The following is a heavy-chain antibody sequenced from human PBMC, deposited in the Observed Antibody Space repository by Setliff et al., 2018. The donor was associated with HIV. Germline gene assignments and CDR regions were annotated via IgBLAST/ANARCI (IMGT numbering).Heavy chain of an antibody. D-gene: IGHD3-10*01. Sequence: SVKVSCKASGGTFSSYAISWVRQAPGQGLEWMGGIIPIFATSNYPQKFQGRVTITADESTSTAYMELSSLRSEDTAVYYCAREGVSLWFGELPSSYYMDVWGKGTT. CDR2: IIPIFATS. CDR3: AREGVSLWFGELPSSYYMDV. V-gene: IGHV1-69*13. J-gene: IGHJ6*03. CDR1: GGTFSSYA.